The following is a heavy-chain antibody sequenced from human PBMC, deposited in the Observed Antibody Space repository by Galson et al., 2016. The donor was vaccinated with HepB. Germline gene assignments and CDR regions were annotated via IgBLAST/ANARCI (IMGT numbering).Heavy chain of an antibody. CDR2: THSSGNS. D-gene: IGHD1-20*01. J-gene: IGHJ4*02. V-gene: IGHV4-59*11. Sequence: ETLSLTCDVSDESIMTHYWSWIRQSPGKGLEWLGYTHSSGNSKYNPSLTSRVTMSLDTSRSRFSLRLRSVTAADTAVYFCARGTRFSYKWSFDFWGQGALVTVSS. CDR1: DESIMTHY. CDR3: ARGTRFSYKWSFDF.